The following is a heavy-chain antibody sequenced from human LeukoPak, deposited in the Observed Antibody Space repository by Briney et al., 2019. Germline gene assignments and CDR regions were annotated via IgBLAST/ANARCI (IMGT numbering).Heavy chain of an antibody. D-gene: IGHD3-3*01. J-gene: IGHJ5*02. V-gene: IGHV4-59*01. CDR3: ARVRDYDFWSGYYPYNWFDP. Sequence: PSETLSLTCTVSGGSISSYYWSWIRQPPGKGLEWIGYIYYSGSTNYNPSLKSRVTISVDTSKNQFSLKLSSVTAADTAVYYCARVRDYDFWSGYYPYNWFDPWGQGTLVTVSS. CDR2: IYYSGST. CDR1: GGSISSYY.